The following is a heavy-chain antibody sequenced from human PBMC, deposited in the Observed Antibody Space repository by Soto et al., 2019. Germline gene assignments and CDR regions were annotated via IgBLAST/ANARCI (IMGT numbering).Heavy chain of an antibody. J-gene: IGHJ4*02. D-gene: IGHD3-16*02. CDR2: IYWNDDK. CDR3: ARVYDYVWGSYRIFDY. V-gene: IGHV2-5*01. Sequence: LVTPTHTLPLTCTFSGFSLSTSGVGVGWIRQPPGKALEWLALIYWNDDKRYSPSLKSRLTITKDTSKNQVVLTMTNMDPVDTATYYCARVYDYVWGSYRIFDYWGQGTLVTVSS. CDR1: GFSLSTSGVG.